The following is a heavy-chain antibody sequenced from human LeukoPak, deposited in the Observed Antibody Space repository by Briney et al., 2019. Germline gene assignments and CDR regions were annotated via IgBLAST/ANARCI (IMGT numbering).Heavy chain of an antibody. D-gene: IGHD3-10*02. V-gene: IGHV3-74*01. CDR2: IHIDGTHT. CDR1: GLTLSSYW. Sequence: GGSLTLSCAPSGLTLSSYWMHWVRHATGKGLVWVSRIHIDGTHTTHADSVKGRFTISRDNGKNTLYLQMNSLRAEDTAVYYCARDSMGLSGELLSHPSYYHGMDVWGQGTTVTVSS. CDR3: ARDSMGLSGELLSHPSYYHGMDV. J-gene: IGHJ6*01.